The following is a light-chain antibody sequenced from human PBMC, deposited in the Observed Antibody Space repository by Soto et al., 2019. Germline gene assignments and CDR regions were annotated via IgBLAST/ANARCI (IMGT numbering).Light chain of an antibody. CDR3: QQYGGSPQT. Sequence: EIVLTQSPGTLALSPGEGATLSCWASQSVSKYLAWYQQKPGQAPRLLIYGASSRATGIPDSFSGSGSGTDFTLTISRLEPEDFAVYYCQQYGGSPQTFGQGTKV. J-gene: IGKJ1*01. V-gene: IGKV3-20*01. CDR2: GAS. CDR1: QSVSKY.